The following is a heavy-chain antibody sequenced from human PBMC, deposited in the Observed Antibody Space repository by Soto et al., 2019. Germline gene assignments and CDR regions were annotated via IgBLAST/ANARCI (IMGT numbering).Heavy chain of an antibody. CDR2: ISSSSSDT. Sequence: GGSLRLSCAASGFTFSDYYVSWIRQAPGKGLEWVSYISSSSSDTNYADSVRGRFTISRDNAKNSLYLQMNGLRAEDTAVYYCVRDIARVGDTYYYDYWGQGTLVTVSS. CDR3: VRDIARVGDTYYYDY. CDR1: GFTFSDYY. J-gene: IGHJ4*02. D-gene: IGHD1-26*01. V-gene: IGHV3-11*06.